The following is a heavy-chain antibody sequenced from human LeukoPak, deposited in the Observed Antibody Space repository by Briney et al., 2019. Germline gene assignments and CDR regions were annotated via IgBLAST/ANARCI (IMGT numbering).Heavy chain of an antibody. J-gene: IGHJ4*02. D-gene: IGHD4-17*01. CDR1: GGTFSSYA. V-gene: IGHV1-69*13. Sequence: SVKVSCKASGGTFSSYAISWVRQAPGQGLEWMGGIIPIFGTANYAQKFQGRVTITADESTSTAYMELSSLRPEDTAVYYCARAWEAVAGNYGVIDYWGQGTLVTVSS. CDR2: IIPIFGTA. CDR3: ARAWEAVAGNYGVIDY.